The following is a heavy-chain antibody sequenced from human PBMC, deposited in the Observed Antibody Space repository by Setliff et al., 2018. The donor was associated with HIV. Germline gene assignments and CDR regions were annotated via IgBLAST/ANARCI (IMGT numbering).Heavy chain of an antibody. CDR2: IYHSEYT. CDR3: ARKGVDLYFGVDAFDM. CDR1: GGSISNSNW. J-gene: IGHJ3*02. D-gene: IGHD3-10*01. V-gene: IGHV4-4*02. Sequence: PSETLSLTCAVSGGSISNSNWWSWVRQPPGKGLEWIGEIYHSEYTNYNPSLQSRVTISLDTSKNQFSLKLTSVTAADTSVYYCARKGVDLYFGVDAFDMWGQGTMVTVSS.